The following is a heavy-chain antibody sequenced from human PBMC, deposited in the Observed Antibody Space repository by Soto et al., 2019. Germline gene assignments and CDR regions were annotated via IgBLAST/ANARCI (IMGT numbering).Heavy chain of an antibody. CDR1: GYTLTELS. CDR3: ATVMTTVVTRSYYYYYGMDV. Sequence: QVQLVQSGAEVKKPGASVKVSCKVSGYTLTELSMHWVRQAPGKGREWMGGFDPEDGETSYEQKFVGIVTMTEDTSIDTAYMVSISLIYKDSVVYYCATVMTTVVTRSYYYYYGMDVWGQGTTVTVSS. CDR2: FDPEDGET. J-gene: IGHJ6*02. D-gene: IGHD4-17*01. V-gene: IGHV1-24*01.